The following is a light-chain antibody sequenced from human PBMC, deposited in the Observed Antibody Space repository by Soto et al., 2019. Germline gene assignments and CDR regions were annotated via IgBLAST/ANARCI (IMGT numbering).Light chain of an antibody. CDR1: SGYVGGHKY. V-gene: IGLV2-14*01. CDR2: EVN. CDR3: SSYTSSTTPWV. J-gene: IGLJ3*02. Sequence: QSALTQPASVSGSPGQSITISCTRTSGYVGGHKYVSWYQQHPGKAPRLIIYEVNNRPSGVSDRFSGSKSGNTASLTISGLEAEDEADYYCSSYTSSTTPWVFGGGTKLTVL.